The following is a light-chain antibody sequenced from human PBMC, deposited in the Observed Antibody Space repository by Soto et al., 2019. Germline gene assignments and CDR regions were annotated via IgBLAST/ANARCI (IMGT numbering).Light chain of an antibody. J-gene: IGLJ2*01. CDR2: TNH. CDR1: SSNIGSNY. Sequence: QLVLTQPPSASGTPGQRVTISCSGSSSNIGSNYVYWYQQIPGTAPKLLIYTNHQRPSGVPDRFSGSKSGTSASLAISGLRSEDEADYYCAAWDDSLSGPVFGGGTKVTVL. V-gene: IGLV1-47*01. CDR3: AAWDDSLSGPV.